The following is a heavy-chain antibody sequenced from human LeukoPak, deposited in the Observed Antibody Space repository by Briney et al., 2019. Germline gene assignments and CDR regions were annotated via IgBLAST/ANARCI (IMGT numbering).Heavy chain of an antibody. CDR3: AKDDDYSNYHFDY. CDR1: GFTFSSYA. D-gene: IGHD4-11*01. J-gene: IGHJ4*02. CDR2: ISGSGGST. Sequence: GGSLRLSCAASGFTFSSYAMSWVRQAPGKGLEWVSVISGSGGSTYYADSVKGRFTISRDNSKNTLYLQMNSLRVEDTAVYYCAKDDDYSNYHFDYWGRGTLVTVSS. V-gene: IGHV3-23*01.